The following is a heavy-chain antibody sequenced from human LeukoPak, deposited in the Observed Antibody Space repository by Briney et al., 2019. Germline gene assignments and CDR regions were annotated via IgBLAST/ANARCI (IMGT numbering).Heavy chain of an antibody. V-gene: IGHV1-46*01. Sequence: ASVKVSCKASGYTFTSYCMHWVRQAPGQGLEWMGLINPSGTTTYAQNFQGRVTMTRDTSTSTVYMELSSLRSDDTAVYYCAKCSETGTTRWFDRWGQGTLVTVSS. CDR2: INPSGTT. CDR1: GYTFTSYC. CDR3: AKCSETGTTRWFDR. D-gene: IGHD1-7*01. J-gene: IGHJ5*02.